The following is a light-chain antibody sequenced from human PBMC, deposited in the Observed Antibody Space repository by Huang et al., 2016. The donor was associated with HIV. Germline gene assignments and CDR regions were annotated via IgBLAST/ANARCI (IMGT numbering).Light chain of an antibody. CDR2: GES. CDR1: QSISTY. CDR3: QQSFTTLHT. Sequence: IQMTQSPSSLSASVGDRVTITCRASQSISTYLNWYQQKPGKAPNLLSNGESHLQSGVTSRISGTRSGTEVTLTISGLQPEEFATYYCQQSFTTLHTCGRGTRVEIK. V-gene: IGKV1-39*01. J-gene: IGKJ2*01.